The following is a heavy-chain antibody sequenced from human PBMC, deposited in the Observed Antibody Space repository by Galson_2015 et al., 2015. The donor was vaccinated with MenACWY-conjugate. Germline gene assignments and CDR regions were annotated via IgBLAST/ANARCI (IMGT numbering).Heavy chain of an antibody. CDR1: GFTFSDYY. CDR2: ISSSSSYT. J-gene: IGHJ4*02. D-gene: IGHD2-15*01. Sequence: LRLSCAASGFTFSDYYMSWIRQAPGKGLEWVSYISSSSSYTNYADSVKGRFTISRDNAKNSLYLQMNSLRAEDTAVYYCARDPGRVGRAVSFDYWGQGTLVTVSS. V-gene: IGHV3-11*06. CDR3: ARDPGRVGRAVSFDY.